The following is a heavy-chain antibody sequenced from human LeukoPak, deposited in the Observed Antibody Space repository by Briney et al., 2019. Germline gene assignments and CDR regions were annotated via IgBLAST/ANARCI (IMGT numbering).Heavy chain of an antibody. Sequence: SGTLSLTCDVSGDSISSGNWWSWVRQPPGKGLEWIGEIYHAGSTNYNPSLKSRVTLSVDKSKNQFSLKLSSVTAADTAVYYCATLEVDYGDYDGSPNWFDHWGQGTLVTVSS. CDR1: GDSISSGNW. V-gene: IGHV4-4*02. CDR3: ATLEVDYGDYDGSPNWFDH. CDR2: IYHAGST. J-gene: IGHJ5*02. D-gene: IGHD4-17*01.